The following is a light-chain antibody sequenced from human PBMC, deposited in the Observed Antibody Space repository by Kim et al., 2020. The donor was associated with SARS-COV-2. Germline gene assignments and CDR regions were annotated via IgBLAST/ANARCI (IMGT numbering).Light chain of an antibody. V-gene: IGKV1-5*03. CDR1: QSISSW. CDR3: HQYNSLWT. J-gene: IGKJ1*01. CDR2: KAS. Sequence: DIQMTQSPSTLSASVGDRVTITCRASQSISSWLAWYQQKPGKAPKLLIYKASSLESGVPSRFSGSGSGTEFTLTISSLQPDDFATYHCHQYNSLWTFGQGTTVDIK.